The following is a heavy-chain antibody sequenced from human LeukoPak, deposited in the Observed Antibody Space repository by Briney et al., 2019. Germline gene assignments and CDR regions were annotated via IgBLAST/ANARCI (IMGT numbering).Heavy chain of an antibody. V-gene: IGHV3-43D*03. D-gene: IGHD6-13*01. CDR1: GFTFDDHA. CDR2: ISWDGGTT. Sequence: GGSLRLSCAASGFTFDDHAMHWVRQAPGKGLEWISLISWDGGTTYYADSVKGRFTISRDNSKNSVYLQMNSPRPEDTAIYYCTKGLRFAAALTPSDYWGQGTLVTVSS. CDR3: TKGLRFAAALTPSDY. J-gene: IGHJ4*02.